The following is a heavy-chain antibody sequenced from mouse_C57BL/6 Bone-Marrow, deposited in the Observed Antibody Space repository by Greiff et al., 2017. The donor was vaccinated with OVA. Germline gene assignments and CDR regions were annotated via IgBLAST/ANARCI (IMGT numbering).Heavy chain of an antibody. CDR3: AREGDDYDGVDY. CDR1: GFTFSDYG. V-gene: IGHV5-17*01. Sequence: EVHLVESGGGLVKPGGSLKLSCTASGFTFSDYGMHWVRQAPEKGLEWVAYISSGSSTIYYADTVKGRFTISRDNAKNTLFLQMTSLRSEDTAMYYCAREGDDYDGVDYWGQGTSVTVSS. CDR2: ISSGSSTI. D-gene: IGHD2-4*01. J-gene: IGHJ4*01.